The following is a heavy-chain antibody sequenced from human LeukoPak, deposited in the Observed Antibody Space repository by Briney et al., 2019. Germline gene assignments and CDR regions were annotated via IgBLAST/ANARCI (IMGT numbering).Heavy chain of an antibody. V-gene: IGHV4-61*01. D-gene: IGHD5-24*01. J-gene: IGHJ2*01. CDR1: GGSISSGSYY. CDR2: IYYSGST. Sequence: SQTLSLTCTVSGGSISSGSYYWSWIRQPPGKGLEWIGYIYYSGSTNYNPSLKSRVTISVDTSKNQFSLKLSSVTAADTAVYYCARRGKRWLQFGGWYFDLWGRGTLVTVSS. CDR3: ARRGKRWLQFGGWYFDL.